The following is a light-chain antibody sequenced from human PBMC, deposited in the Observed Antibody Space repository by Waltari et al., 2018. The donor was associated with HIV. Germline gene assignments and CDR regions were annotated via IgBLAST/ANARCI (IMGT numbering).Light chain of an antibody. CDR2: AAS. V-gene: IGKV1-39*01. CDR3: QQSYRTPYT. Sequence: DIQMTQSPSSLSAFVGDRVTITCRARQSISSYLNWYQQKPGKAPKLLIYAASTLQSGVPSRFSGSGSGTDFTLTISSLQPEDFATYFCQQSYRTPYTFGQGPSWRSN. CDR1: QSISSY. J-gene: IGKJ2*01.